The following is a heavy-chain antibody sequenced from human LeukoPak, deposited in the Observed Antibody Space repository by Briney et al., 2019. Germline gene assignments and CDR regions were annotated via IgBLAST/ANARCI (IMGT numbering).Heavy chain of an antibody. V-gene: IGHV3-15*01. CDR3: TTPSDFEYSSSSDGFDY. CDR1: GFTFSNAW. D-gene: IGHD6-6*01. J-gene: IGHJ4*02. CDR2: IKSKTDGGTT. Sequence: PGGSLRLSCAASGFTFSNAWMSWVRQAPGKGLEWVGRIKSKTDGGTTDYAAPVKGRLTISRDDSKNALYLQMNSLKTEDTAVYYCTTPSDFEYSSSSDGFDYWGQGTLVTVSS.